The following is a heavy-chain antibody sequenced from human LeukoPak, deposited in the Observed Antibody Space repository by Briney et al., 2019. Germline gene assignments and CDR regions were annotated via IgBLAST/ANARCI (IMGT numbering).Heavy chain of an antibody. D-gene: IGHD6-13*01. J-gene: IGHJ6*02. CDR3: ARHLLAAAGPYYGLDV. V-gene: IGHV5-10-1*01. CDR1: GYSFTNYW. CDR2: IDPSDSYT. Sequence: GGSLKISCKGSGYSFTNYWISWVRQMPGKGLEWMGRIDPSDSYTNYSPSFQGHVTISADKSISTAYLQWSSLKAPDTAMYYCARHLLAAAGPYYGLDVWGQGTTVTVSS.